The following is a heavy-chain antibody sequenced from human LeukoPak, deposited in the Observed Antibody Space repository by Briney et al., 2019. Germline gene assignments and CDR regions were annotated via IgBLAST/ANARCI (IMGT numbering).Heavy chain of an antibody. Sequence: PGESLKISCKASAYRFTTFWISRVRQMPGKGLEWMGRITPSDSYTNYSPSFRGHVTISADKSSTTAYLQWSSLRASDTTMYYCATSSGNNPFDYWGQGTLVTVSS. CDR3: ATSSGNNPFDY. CDR2: ITPSDSYT. CDR1: AYRFTTFW. J-gene: IGHJ4*02. V-gene: IGHV5-10-1*01. D-gene: IGHD1-14*01.